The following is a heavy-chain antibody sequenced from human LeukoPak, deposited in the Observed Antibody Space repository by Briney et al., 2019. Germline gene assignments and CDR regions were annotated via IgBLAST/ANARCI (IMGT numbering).Heavy chain of an antibody. CDR1: GGSISSGSYY. CDR2: IYTSGST. V-gene: IGHV4-61*02. D-gene: IGHD1-26*01. CDR3: PRVTELPPIRDAFDI. Sequence: SETLSLTCTVSGGSISSGSYYWSWIRQPAGKGLEWIGRIYTSGSTNYNPSLKSRVTISVDTSKNQFSLKLSSVTAADTAVYYCPRVTELPPIRDAFDIWGQGTMVTVSS. J-gene: IGHJ3*02.